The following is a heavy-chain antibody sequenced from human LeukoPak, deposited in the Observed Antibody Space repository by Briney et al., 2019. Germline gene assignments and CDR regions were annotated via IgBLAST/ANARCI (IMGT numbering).Heavy chain of an antibody. CDR1: GFTFSNAW. Sequence: GGSLRLSCAASGFTFSNAWMSWVRQAPGKGLEWVGRIKSKTDGGTTDYAAPVKGRFTISRDDSKNTLYLQMNSLKTDDTAVYYCTTDVGTTGTTLFDYWGQGTLVTVAS. J-gene: IGHJ4*02. CDR2: IKSKTDGGTT. V-gene: IGHV3-15*01. CDR3: TTDVGTTGTTLFDY. D-gene: IGHD1-1*01.